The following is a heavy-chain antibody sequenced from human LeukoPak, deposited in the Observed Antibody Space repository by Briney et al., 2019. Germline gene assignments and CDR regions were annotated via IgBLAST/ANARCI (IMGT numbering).Heavy chain of an antibody. V-gene: IGHV4-39*07. CDR1: GGSIRSSDDY. Sequence: SETLSLTCSVSGGSIRSSDDYWGFVRQTPGKGLEWMGSIYYTGSSHYNPSLKSRVTISVDTSKNQFSLKLTSVTAADTAVYYCARDLLHRGYAFDIWGQGTMVTVSS. CDR2: IYYTGSS. CDR3: ARDLLHRGYAFDI. J-gene: IGHJ3*02. D-gene: IGHD3-22*01.